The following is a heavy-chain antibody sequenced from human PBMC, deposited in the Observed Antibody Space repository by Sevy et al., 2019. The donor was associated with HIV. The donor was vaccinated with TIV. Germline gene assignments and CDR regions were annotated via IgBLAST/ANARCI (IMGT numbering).Heavy chain of an antibody. J-gene: IGHJ4*02. V-gene: IGHV3-53*01. CDR2: IYSGGNT. Sequence: GGSLNFPGQASGFTASGNNITWVGKAPGKGLEWVSVIYSGGNTSYADSVKGRFTISRDNSKNTLYLQMNRMRAEDTAVYYCARGHTMITYWGQGTLVTVSS. CDR3: ARGHTMITY. CDR1: GFTASGNN. D-gene: IGHD3-16*01.